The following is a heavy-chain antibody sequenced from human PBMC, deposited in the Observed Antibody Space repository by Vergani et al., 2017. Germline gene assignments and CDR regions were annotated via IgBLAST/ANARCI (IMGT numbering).Heavy chain of an antibody. CDR1: GFTFSSYG. Sequence: QVQLVESGGGVVQPGRSLRLSCAASGFTFSSYGMHWVRQAPGKGLEWVAVISYDGSNKYYADSVKGRFTISRDNSKNTLYLQMNSLRAEDTAVYYCAKSVWELLPRASYYMDVWGKGTTVTVSS. V-gene: IGHV3-30*18. D-gene: IGHD1-26*01. J-gene: IGHJ6*03. CDR3: AKSVWELLPRASYYMDV. CDR2: ISYDGSNK.